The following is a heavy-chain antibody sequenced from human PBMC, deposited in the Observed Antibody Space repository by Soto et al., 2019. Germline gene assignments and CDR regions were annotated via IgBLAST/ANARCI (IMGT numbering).Heavy chain of an antibody. CDR2: IYPSGST. V-gene: IGHV4-4*07. CDR3: ARGRSYSVYDF. J-gene: IGHJ4*02. CDR1: GGSISGHA. D-gene: IGHD5-12*01. Sequence: ETLSLTCTVSGGSISGHAWIWVRQPTGRGLEWIGHIYPSGSTSYNPSLRIRVTMSLDTSNNQIFLNLTSVTAADTAVFYCARGRSYSVYDFWGPGTLVTVSS.